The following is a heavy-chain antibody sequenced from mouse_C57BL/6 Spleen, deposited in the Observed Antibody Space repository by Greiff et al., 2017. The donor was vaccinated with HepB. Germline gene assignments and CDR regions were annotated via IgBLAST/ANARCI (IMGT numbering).Heavy chain of an antibody. CDR2: IRNKANGYTT. CDR3: ARYRYGYFDV. CDR1: GFTFTDYY. Sequence: DVMLVESGGGLVQPGGSLSLSCAASGFTFTDYYMSWVRQPPGKALEWLGFIRNKANGYTTEYSASVKGRFTISRDNSQSNLYLQMNALRAEDSATYYCARYRYGYFDVWGTGTTVTVSS. V-gene: IGHV7-3*01. J-gene: IGHJ1*03.